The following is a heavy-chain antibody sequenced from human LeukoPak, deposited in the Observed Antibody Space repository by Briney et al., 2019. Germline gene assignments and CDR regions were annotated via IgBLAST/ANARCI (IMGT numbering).Heavy chain of an antibody. J-gene: IGHJ5*02. CDR1: GGSFSGYY. CDR3: ARGMGSSWHYSYNWFDP. Sequence: PSETLSLTCAVYGGSFSGYYWSWIRQPPGKGLEWIGEINHSGSTNYNPSLKSRVTISVDTSKDQFSLKLSSVTAADTAVYYCARGMGSSWHYSYNWFDPWGQGTLVTVSS. D-gene: IGHD6-13*01. V-gene: IGHV4-34*01. CDR2: INHSGST.